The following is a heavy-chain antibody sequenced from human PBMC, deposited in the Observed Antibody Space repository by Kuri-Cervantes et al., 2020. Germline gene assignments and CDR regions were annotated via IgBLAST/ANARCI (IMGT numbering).Heavy chain of an antibody. CDR3: ARARDIVATLMD. J-gene: IGHJ4*02. CDR2: IIPIFGTA. CDR1: GYTFTGYY. V-gene: IGHV1-69*13. D-gene: IGHD5-12*01. Sequence: SVKVSCKASGYTFTGYYMHWVRQAPGQGLEWMGGIIPIFGTANYAQKFQGRVTITADESTSTAYMELSSLRSEDTAVYYCARARDIVATLMDWGQGTLVTVSS.